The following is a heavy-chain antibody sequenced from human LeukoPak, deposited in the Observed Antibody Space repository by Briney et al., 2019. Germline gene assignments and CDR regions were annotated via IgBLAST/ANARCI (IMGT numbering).Heavy chain of an antibody. V-gene: IGHV1-18*01. CDR2: ISAYNGNT. CDR3: AREVGSGWSYYYYGMDV. D-gene: IGHD6-19*01. CDR1: GYTFTSYG. J-gene: IGHJ6*02. Sequence: ASVKVSCKASGYTFTSYGISWVRQAPGQGLEWMGWISAYNGNTNYAQKLQGRVTMTTDTSTSTAYMELRSLRSDDTAVYYCAREVGSGWSYYYYGMDVWGQGTTVTVSS.